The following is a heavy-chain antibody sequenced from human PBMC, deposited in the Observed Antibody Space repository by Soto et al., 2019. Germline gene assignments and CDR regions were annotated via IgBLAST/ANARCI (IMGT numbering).Heavy chain of an antibody. CDR2: KYYRSKWYN. Sequence: QVQMQQSGPGLVKPSQTLSLTCAISGDSVSSNSAAWNGIRQSPSRGLEWLGRKYYRSKWYNDYAVSVKSRRTFNPYTYKNQFSLQLNSVTPEGTAVYYCAREEEEGLGDFWSGYPYGIDVWGKGTTVTVSS. CDR1: GDSVSSNSAA. CDR3: AREEEEGLGDFWSGYPYGIDV. D-gene: IGHD3-3*01. J-gene: IGHJ6*04. V-gene: IGHV6-1*01.